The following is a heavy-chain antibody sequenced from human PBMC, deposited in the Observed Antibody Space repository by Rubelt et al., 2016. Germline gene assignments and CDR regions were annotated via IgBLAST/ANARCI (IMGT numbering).Heavy chain of an antibody. D-gene: IGHD2-15*01. J-gene: IGHJ4*02. Sequence: QVQLQESGPGLVKPSETLSLTCTVSGGSISSNYWSWIRQPPGKGLEWIGEINHSGSTNYNPSLKSRVTISVDPSNTQVSLKLSSVTAADTAVYYCARRRGYCSGGSCYGADYWGQGTLVTVSS. CDR3: ARRRGYCSGGSCYGADY. CDR2: INHSGST. V-gene: IGHV4-34*10. CDR1: GGSISSNY.